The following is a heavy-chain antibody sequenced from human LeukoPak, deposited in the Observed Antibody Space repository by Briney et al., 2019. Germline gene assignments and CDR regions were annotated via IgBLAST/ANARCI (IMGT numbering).Heavy chain of an antibody. J-gene: IGHJ6*02. CDR1: GFTFSDYA. D-gene: IGHD2-2*01. CDR2: ISSSSAYI. CDR3: ARIFRYQLVDYYALDV. V-gene: IGHV3-21*01. Sequence: GGSLRLSCAASGFTFSDYAMDWVRQAPGRGLEWVSAISSSSAYIYYADSVKGRFTISRDNAKKSVSLQMNSLRAEDTAVYYCARIFRYQLVDYYALDVWGRGTTVTVSS.